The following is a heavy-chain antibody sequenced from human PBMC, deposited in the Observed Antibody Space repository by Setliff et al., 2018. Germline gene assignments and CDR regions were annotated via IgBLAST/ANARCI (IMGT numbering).Heavy chain of an antibody. D-gene: IGHD1-26*01. CDR2: IHTSGST. CDR1: GGSISSGSYY. J-gene: IGHJ4*02. CDR3: ARVRWELYFDY. Sequence: SCTVSGGSISSGSYYWSWIRQPAGKGLEWIRRIHTSGSTNYNPSLKSRVTISVDTSKNQFSLKLSSVTAADTAVYYCARVRWELYFDYWGQGTLVTVSS. V-gene: IGHV4-61*02.